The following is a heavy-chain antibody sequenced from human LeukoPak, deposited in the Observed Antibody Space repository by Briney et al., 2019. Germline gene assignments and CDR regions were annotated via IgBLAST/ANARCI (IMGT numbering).Heavy chain of an antibody. CDR3: ARDSGSSSSDY. Sequence: ASVKVSCKASGYTFTGYYIHWLRQAAGLGLGWRGWINPNSGGTNFAQKFQGRVTMPRDTSISTAYMELSRLRSDDTAVYYCARDSGSSSSDYWGQGTLVTVSS. D-gene: IGHD6-6*01. CDR2: INPNSGGT. J-gene: IGHJ4*02. CDR1: GYTFTGYY. V-gene: IGHV1-2*02.